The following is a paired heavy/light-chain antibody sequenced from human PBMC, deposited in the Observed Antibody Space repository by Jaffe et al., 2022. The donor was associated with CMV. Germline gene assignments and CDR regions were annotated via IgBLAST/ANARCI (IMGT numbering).Heavy chain of an antibody. Sequence: EVQLVQSGAEVKKPGESLKISCKGSGYSFTSYWIGWVRQMPGKGLEWMGIIYPGDSDTRYSPSFQGQVTISADKSISTAYLQWSSLKASDTAMYYCARLGGNVLLWFGEAGDHFDYWGQGTLVTVSS. J-gene: IGHJ4*02. V-gene: IGHV5-51*01. D-gene: IGHD3-10*01. CDR3: ARLGGNVLLWFGEAGDHFDY. CDR2: IYPGDSDT. CDR1: GYSFTSYW.
Light chain of an antibody. CDR3: QQYYSFPWT. J-gene: IGKJ1*01. CDR2: AAS. CDR1: QGISSY. Sequence: VIWMTQSPSLLSASTGDRVTISCRMSQGISSYLAWYQQKPGKAPELLIYAASTLQSGVPSRFSGSGSGTDFTLTISCLQSEDFATYYCQQYYSFPWTFGQGTKVEIK. V-gene: IGKV1D-8*01.